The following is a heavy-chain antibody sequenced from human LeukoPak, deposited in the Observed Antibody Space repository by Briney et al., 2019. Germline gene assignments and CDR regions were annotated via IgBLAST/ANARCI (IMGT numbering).Heavy chain of an antibody. CDR3: ARGSVVSSGYWTLHYYYYGMDV. D-gene: IGHD3-22*01. V-gene: IGHV1-8*01. Sequence: ASVKVSCKASGYTFTSYDINWVRQATGQGLEWMGWMNPNSGNTGYAQKFQGRVTMTRNTSISTAYMELSSLRSEDTAVYYRARGSVVSSGYWTLHYYYYGMDVWGQGTTVTVSS. CDR2: MNPNSGNT. CDR1: GYTFTSYD. J-gene: IGHJ6*02.